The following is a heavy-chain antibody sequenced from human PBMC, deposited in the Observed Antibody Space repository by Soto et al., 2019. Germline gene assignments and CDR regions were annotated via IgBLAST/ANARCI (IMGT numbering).Heavy chain of an antibody. CDR1: GFSFGSYS. V-gene: IGHV3-23*01. CDR2: IGGDAVTT. D-gene: IGHD6-19*01. J-gene: IGHJ6*02. Sequence: EVQLLESGGGLVQPGGSLRLSCAASGFSFGSYSMTCVRQAPGKGLEWVSVIGGDAVTTYYADSVKGRFTVSRDNSKNTVHLQMNSLRAEDTAVYYCAKALYSSTYSRGMDVWGQGTTVTVSS. CDR3: AKALYSSTYSRGMDV.